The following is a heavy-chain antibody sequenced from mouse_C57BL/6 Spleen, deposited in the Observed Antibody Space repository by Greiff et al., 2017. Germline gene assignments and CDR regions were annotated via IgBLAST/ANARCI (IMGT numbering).Heavy chain of an antibody. CDR1: GYAFTNYL. V-gene: IGHV1-54*01. CDR2: INPGSGGT. CDR3: ARENTTVVPYFDY. J-gene: IGHJ2*01. D-gene: IGHD1-1*01. Sequence: QVQLQQSGAELVRPGTSVKVSCKASGYAFTNYLIEWVKQRPGQGLEWIGVINPGSGGTNYNETFKGKATLTADKSSSTAYMQLSSLTSEDSAVYFCARENTTVVPYFDYWGQGTTLTVSS.